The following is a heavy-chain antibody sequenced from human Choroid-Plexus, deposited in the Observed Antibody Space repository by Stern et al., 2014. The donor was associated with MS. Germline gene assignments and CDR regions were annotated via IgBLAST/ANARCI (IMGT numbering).Heavy chain of an antibody. J-gene: IGHJ6*02. CDR2: IKEDGTDK. CDR3: ARVYNTIYGIVTQRGSGMDV. V-gene: IGHV3-7*01. Sequence: EVQLVESGGGLVQPGGSLTISCTASGFTFGNYWMTWVRQAPGKGLEWVANIKEDGTDKNYVDSVNGRFTISRDNARNSLYLQMNSLRVEDTALYYCARVYNTIYGIVTQRGSGMDVWGQGTTVIVSS. CDR1: GFTFGNYW. D-gene: IGHD3-3*01.